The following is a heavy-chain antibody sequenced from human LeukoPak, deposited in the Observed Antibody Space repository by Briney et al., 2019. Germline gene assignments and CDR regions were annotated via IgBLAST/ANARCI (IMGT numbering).Heavy chain of an antibody. V-gene: IGHV4-59*12. CDR1: GGSISSYY. CDR3: AREWRYCSSTSCYPGGSYYGGAFDI. J-gene: IGHJ3*02. Sequence: PSETLSLTCTVSGGSISSYYWSWIRQPPGKGLEWIGYIYYSGSTNYNPSLKSRVTISVDTSKNQFSLKLSSVTAADTAVYYCAREWRYCSSTSCYPGGSYYGGAFDIWGQGTMVTVSS. D-gene: IGHD2-2*01. CDR2: IYYSGST.